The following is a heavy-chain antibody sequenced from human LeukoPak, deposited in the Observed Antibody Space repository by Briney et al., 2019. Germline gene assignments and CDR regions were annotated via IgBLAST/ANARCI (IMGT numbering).Heavy chain of an antibody. Sequence: GGSLRLSCAASGFTFSASWMTWVRQAPGKGLEWVAKVKEDGSDKYYVDSVKGRFTISRDNAKNSLYLQMNSLRAEDTAVYYCAKAKIGYSSGWDRWGQGTLVTVSS. D-gene: IGHD6-19*01. CDR3: AKAKIGYSSGWDR. CDR1: GFTFSASW. CDR2: VKEDGSDK. J-gene: IGHJ5*02. V-gene: IGHV3-7*01.